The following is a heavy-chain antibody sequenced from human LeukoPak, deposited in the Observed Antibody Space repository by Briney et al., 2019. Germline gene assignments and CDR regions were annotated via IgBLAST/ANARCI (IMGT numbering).Heavy chain of an antibody. V-gene: IGHV4-61*08. J-gene: IGHJ4*02. CDR2: IYYSGST. D-gene: IGHD3-22*01. CDR3: ARVDDSSVIDY. Sequence: PSETLSLTCTVSGGSISSGGYYWSWIRQPPGKGLEWIGYIYYSGSTNYNPSLKSRVTISVDTSKNQFSLRLSSVTAADTAVYYCARVDDSSVIDYWGQGTLVTVSS. CDR1: GGSISSGGYY.